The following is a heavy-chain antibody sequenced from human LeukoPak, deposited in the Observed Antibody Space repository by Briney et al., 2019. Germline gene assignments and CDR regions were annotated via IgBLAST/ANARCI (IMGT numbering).Heavy chain of an antibody. V-gene: IGHV3-48*03. J-gene: IGHJ4*02. Sequence: GGSLRLSCAASGFSFSSYEMNWVRQAPGKGLEWISYITSSGDTIYYADSVKGRFTISRDNAKNSLYLQMNSLRAEDTAVYYCARRYEYSSCYFDYWGQGSLVTVSS. D-gene: IGHD6-6*01. CDR3: ARRYEYSSCYFDY. CDR1: GFSFSSYE. CDR2: ITSSGDTI.